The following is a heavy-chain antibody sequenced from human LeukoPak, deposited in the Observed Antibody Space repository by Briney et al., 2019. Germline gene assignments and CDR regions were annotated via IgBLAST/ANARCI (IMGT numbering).Heavy chain of an antibody. CDR2: IYPGDSDT. V-gene: IGHV5-51*01. CDR3: ASVLYDFWSGYPEAYFDY. D-gene: IGHD3-3*01. J-gene: IGHJ4*02. Sequence: GESLKISCKGSGYSFTSYWIGWVRQMPGKGLEWMGIIYPGDSDTRYSPSFQGQVTISADKSISTAYLRWSSLKASDTAMYYCASVLYDFWSGYPEAYFDYWGQGTLVTVSS. CDR1: GYSFTSYW.